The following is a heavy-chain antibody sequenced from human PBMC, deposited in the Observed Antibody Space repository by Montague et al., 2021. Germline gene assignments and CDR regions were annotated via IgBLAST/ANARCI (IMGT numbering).Heavy chain of an antibody. CDR1: GGSISGSNYH. Sequence: SETLSLTCIVSGGSISGSNYHWGWIRQPPGKGLEWIGSITYTGNTYYNPSLKSRVAMSVDTSRNQFSLKLTSVTAADTAVYYCARLDIVLIYWGFDYWGQGTLVTVSS. D-gene: IGHD2-8*01. J-gene: IGHJ4*02. CDR3: ARLDIVLIYWGFDY. CDR2: ITYTGNT. V-gene: IGHV4-39*01.